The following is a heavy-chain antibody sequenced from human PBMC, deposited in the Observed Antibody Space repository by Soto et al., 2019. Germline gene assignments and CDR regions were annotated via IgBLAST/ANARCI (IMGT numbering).Heavy chain of an antibody. V-gene: IGHV3-9*01. D-gene: IGHD2-15*01. Sequence: EVHLVESGGGLVQPGRSLRLSCAASGFTFDDYAMHWVRRVPGKGLEWVSSISWNSNIIGYADSVEGRFTISRDNAKNSLYLQMNSLRPEDTAFYYCAKGGPDAFCSGGRCYFDYWGQGILVNVSS. J-gene: IGHJ4*02. CDR1: GFTFDDYA. CDR2: ISWNSNII. CDR3: AKGGPDAFCSGGRCYFDY.